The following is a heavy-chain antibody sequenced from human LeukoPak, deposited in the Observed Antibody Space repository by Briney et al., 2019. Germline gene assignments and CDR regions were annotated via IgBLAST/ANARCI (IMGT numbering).Heavy chain of an antibody. CDR3: AKDRMAWIQLWLVDY. CDR1: GFTFSSYG. Sequence: GGSLRLSCAASGFTFSSYGMSWVRQAPGKGLEWVSAISGSGGSTYYADSVKGRFTISRDNSKNTLYLQMNSLRAEDTAVYYCAKDRMAWIQLWLVDYWGQGTLVTVSS. CDR2: ISGSGGST. J-gene: IGHJ4*02. D-gene: IGHD5-18*01. V-gene: IGHV3-23*01.